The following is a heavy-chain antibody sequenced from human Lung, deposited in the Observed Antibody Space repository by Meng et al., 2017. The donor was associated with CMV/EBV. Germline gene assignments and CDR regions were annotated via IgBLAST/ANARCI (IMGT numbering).Heavy chain of an antibody. CDR2: INPNSSGT. Sequence: CKASGYTFTGYYMHWVRQAPGQGLEWMGWINPNSSGTNYAQKFQGRVTMTRDTSISTAYMELSRLRSDDTAVYYCARVWKPGIAAAEYWGQGTLVTVSS. D-gene: IGHD6-13*01. V-gene: IGHV1-2*02. CDR1: GYTFTGYY. CDR3: ARVWKPGIAAAEY. J-gene: IGHJ4*02.